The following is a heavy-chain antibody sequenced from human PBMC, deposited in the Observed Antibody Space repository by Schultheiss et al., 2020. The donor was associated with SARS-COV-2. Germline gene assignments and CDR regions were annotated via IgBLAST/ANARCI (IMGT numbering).Heavy chain of an antibody. V-gene: IGHV3-15*07. CDR3: TTDSSGWTNDAFDI. J-gene: IGHJ3*02. Sequence: GGSLRLSCADSGFTFSNAWMNWVRQAPGKGLEWVGRIKSKTDGGTTDYAAPVKGRFTISRDDSKNTLYLQMNSLKTEYTAVYYCTTDSSGWTNDAFDIWGQGTMVTVSS. CDR1: GFTFSNAW. CDR2: IKSKTDGGTT. D-gene: IGHD6-19*01.